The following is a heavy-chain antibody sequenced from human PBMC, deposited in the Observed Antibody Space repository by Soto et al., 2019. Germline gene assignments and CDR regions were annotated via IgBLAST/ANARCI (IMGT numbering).Heavy chain of an antibody. D-gene: IGHD6-19*01. Sequence: EVPLVESGGGLVQPGGSLRLSCAASGFTVSSHYMSWVRQAPGKGLEWVSIIYSGGSTYYADSVKGRFTISIDNSKDTLFLQMNSLSAEDTALYYCARVAAVAAPDFDSWGQGTLVTVSS. V-gene: IGHV3-66*01. J-gene: IGHJ4*02. CDR1: GFTVSSHY. CDR3: ARVAAVAAPDFDS. CDR2: IYSGGST.